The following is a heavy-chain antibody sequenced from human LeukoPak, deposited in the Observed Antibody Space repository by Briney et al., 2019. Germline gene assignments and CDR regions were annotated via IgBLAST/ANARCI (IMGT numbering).Heavy chain of an antibody. CDR2: INPNSGGT. CDR1: GYTFTGYY. CDR3: ASYLSAFDI. J-gene: IGHJ3*02. Sequence: ASVNVSCKASGYTFTGYYMHWVRQAPGQGLEWMGWINPNSGGTNYAQNFQGRVTMTRDTSISTAYMELSRLRSDDTAVYYCASYLSAFDIWGQGTMVTVSS. D-gene: IGHD2/OR15-2a*01. V-gene: IGHV1-2*02.